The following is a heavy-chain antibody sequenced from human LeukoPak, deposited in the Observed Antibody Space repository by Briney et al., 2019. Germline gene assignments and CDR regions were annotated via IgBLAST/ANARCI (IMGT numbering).Heavy chain of an antibody. J-gene: IGHJ4*02. D-gene: IGHD4-23*01. CDR3: ARGPDSGGNSGHDY. V-gene: IGHV3-66*02. Sequence: GRSLRLSSAASGFTVSSNYMSWVRQAPGKGLEWVSVIYSGGSTYYADSVKGRFTISRDNSRNTLYLQMNSLRAEDTAVYYCARGPDSGGNSGHDYWGQGTLVTVSS. CDR2: IYSGGST. CDR1: GFTVSSNY.